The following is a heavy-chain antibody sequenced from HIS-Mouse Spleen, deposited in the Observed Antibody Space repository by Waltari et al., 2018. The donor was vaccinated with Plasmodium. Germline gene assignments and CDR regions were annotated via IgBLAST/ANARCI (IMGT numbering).Heavy chain of an antibody. CDR1: GFSVRSNY. V-gene: IGHV3-66*01. D-gene: IGHD1-26*01. Sequence: EVQLVESGECLFQPGGSLRVSCAAAGFSVRSNYMSWVRQAPGKGLEWVAVIYSGGITYYAESVKGRFTISRDNSKNTLYLQMNSLRAEDTAVYYCATPRVGGSYFDYWGQGTLVTVSS. CDR2: IYSGGIT. CDR3: ATPRVGGSYFDY. J-gene: IGHJ4*02.